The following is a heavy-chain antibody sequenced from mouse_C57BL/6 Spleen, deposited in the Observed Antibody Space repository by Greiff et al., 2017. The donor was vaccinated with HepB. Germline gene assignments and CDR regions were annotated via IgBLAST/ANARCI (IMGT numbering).Heavy chain of an antibody. V-gene: IGHV1-53*01. CDR3: AREGQLRLPFAY. CDR2: INPSNGGT. CDR1: GYTFTSYW. Sequence: VKLQQPGTELVKPGASVKLSCKASGYTFTSYWMHWVKQRPGQGLEWIGNINPSNGGTNYNEKFKSKATLTVDKSSSTAYMQLSSLTSEDSAVYYCAREGQLRLPFAYWGQGTLVTVSA. J-gene: IGHJ3*01. D-gene: IGHD3-2*02.